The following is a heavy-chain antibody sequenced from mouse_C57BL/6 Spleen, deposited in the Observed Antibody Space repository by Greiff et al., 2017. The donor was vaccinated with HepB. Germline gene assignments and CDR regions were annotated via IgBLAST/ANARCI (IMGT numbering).Heavy chain of an antibody. CDR3: ARDLLYDGYYHTLGDY. J-gene: IGHJ4*01. Sequence: EVKLVESGPGLVKPSQSLSLTCSVTGYSITSGYYWNWILQFPGNKLEWMGYISYDGSNNYNPSLKNRISITRDTSKNQFFLKLNSVTTEDTATYYCARDLLYDGYYHTLGDYWGQGTSVTVSS. CDR1: GYSITSGYY. V-gene: IGHV3-6*01. CDR2: ISYDGSN. D-gene: IGHD2-3*01.